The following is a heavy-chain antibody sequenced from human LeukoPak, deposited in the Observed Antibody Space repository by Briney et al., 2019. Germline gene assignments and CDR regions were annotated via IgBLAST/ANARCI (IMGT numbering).Heavy chain of an antibody. CDR2: ISGSGGST. Sequence: GGSLRLSCAASGFTFSSYAMSWVRQAPGKGLEWVSAISGSGGSTYYADSVKGRFTISRDNSKNTLYLQMNSLRAEDTAVYYCAKVKGRGYNWNYYFDYWGQGTLVAVSS. D-gene: IGHD1-7*01. V-gene: IGHV3-23*01. CDR1: GFTFSSYA. J-gene: IGHJ4*02. CDR3: AKVKGRGYNWNYYFDY.